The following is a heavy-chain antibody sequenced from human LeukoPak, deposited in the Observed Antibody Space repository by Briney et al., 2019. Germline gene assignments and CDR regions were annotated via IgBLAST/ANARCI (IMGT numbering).Heavy chain of an antibody. CDR2: ISSSGGST. CDR1: GFTLSSYA. V-gene: IGHV3-23*01. J-gene: IGHJ3*01. CDR3: ARTYYYDSSGYQP. D-gene: IGHD3-22*01. Sequence: GGSLRLSCAASGFTLSSYAMSWVRQAPGKGLEWVSAISSSGGSTYYADSVKGRFTISRDNAKNSLYLQMNSLRAEDTAVYYCARTYYYDSSGYQPWGQGTMVTVSS.